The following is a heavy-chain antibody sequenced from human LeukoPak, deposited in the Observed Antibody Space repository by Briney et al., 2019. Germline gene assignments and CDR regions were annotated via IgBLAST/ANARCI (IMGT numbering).Heavy chain of an antibody. CDR2: ISLTGRT. J-gene: IGHJ4*02. CDR1: GGSISSTNW. D-gene: IGHD2/OR15-2a*01. Sequence: SETLSLTCGVSGGSISSTNWWSWVRQPPGQGLEWIGEISLTGRTNYNPSLNGRVTMSLDESRNQLSLNLTSVTAADTAIYYCSREGRAFCPFGYWGQGTLVIVPP. CDR3: SREGRAFCPFGY. V-gene: IGHV4-4*02.